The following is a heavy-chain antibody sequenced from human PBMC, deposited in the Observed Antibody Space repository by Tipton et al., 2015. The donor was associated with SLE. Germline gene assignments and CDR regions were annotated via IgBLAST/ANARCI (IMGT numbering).Heavy chain of an antibody. CDR3: ATLELGSQFDY. V-gene: IGHV4-39*07. CDR2: IYYSGST. Sequence: TLSLTCTVSGGSISSSSYYWGWIRQPPGKGLEWVGSIYYSGSTYYNPSLKSRVTISVDTSKNQFSLKLSSVTAADTAVYYCATLELGSQFDYWGQGTLVTVSS. D-gene: IGHD7-27*01. J-gene: IGHJ4*02. CDR1: GGSISSSSYY.